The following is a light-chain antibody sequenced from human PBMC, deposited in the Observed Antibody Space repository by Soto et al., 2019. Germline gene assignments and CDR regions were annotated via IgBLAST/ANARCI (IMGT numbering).Light chain of an antibody. Sequence: DIQMTQSPSTLSASVGDRVTITCRASQSISSWLAWYQQKPGKAPKLLIYKASSLESGVPSRFSGSGFGTEFTLTISSLQPDDFATYYCQQYNSYSRTFVQGTKVDIK. CDR1: QSISSW. V-gene: IGKV1-5*03. CDR2: KAS. CDR3: QQYNSYSRT. J-gene: IGKJ1*01.